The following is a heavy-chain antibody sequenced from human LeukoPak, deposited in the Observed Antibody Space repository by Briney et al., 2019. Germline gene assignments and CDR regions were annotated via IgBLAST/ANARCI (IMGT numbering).Heavy chain of an antibody. CDR2: ISSSGSTI. D-gene: IGHD3-3*01. Sequence: GSLRLSCAASGFTFSDYYMSWIRQAPGKGLEWVSYISSSGSTIYYADSVKGRFTISRDNAKNSLYLQMNSLRAEDTAVYHCAAGDWSGYYPLWGQGTLVTVSS. CDR3: AAGDWSGYYPL. CDR1: GFTFSDYY. J-gene: IGHJ4*02. V-gene: IGHV3-11*04.